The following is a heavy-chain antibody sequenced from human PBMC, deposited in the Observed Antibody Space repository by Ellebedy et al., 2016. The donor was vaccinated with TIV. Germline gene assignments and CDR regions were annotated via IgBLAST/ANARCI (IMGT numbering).Heavy chain of an antibody. CDR3: AKDGVVGATIAYYYYMDV. J-gene: IGHJ6*03. CDR1: GFTFTTYT. CDR2: ISSGSPTI. D-gene: IGHD1-26*01. V-gene: IGHV3-48*01. Sequence: GGSLRLXXAASGFTFTTYTMNWVRQAPGKGLEWISYISSGSPTIYYADSVKGRFTISRDNAKNSLYLQMNSLRAEDTAVYYCAKDGVVGATIAYYYYMDVWGKGTTVTVSS.